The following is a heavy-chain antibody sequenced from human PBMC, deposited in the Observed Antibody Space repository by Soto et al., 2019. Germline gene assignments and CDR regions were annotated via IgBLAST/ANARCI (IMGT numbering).Heavy chain of an antibody. Sequence: PSETLSLTCTVSGGSITSHYWSWIRQPPGKGLEWIGFVYYSGSTKYNPSLKSRVTLSVDMSQNQLSLKLSSVTAADTAVYYCVRESAGSGKNNWFDPWGQGTLVTVSS. CDR1: GGSITSHY. D-gene: IGHD3-10*01. CDR3: VRESAGSGKNNWFDP. J-gene: IGHJ5*02. CDR2: VYYSGST. V-gene: IGHV4-59*11.